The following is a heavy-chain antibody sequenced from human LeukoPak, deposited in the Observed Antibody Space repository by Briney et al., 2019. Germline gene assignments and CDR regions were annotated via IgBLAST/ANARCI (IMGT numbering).Heavy chain of an antibody. CDR3: ARGRVGATATTYYFDY. CDR2: INPHSGGT. J-gene: IGHJ4*02. Sequence: ASVRVSCKVSGFTFTDYYLHWLRQAPGQGLGWMGWINPHSGGTNYAQNFQGRVTMTRDTSISAAYMELSRLTSDDTAVYFCARGRVGATATTYYFDYWGQGTLVTVSS. CDR1: GFTFTDYY. V-gene: IGHV1-2*02. D-gene: IGHD1-26*01.